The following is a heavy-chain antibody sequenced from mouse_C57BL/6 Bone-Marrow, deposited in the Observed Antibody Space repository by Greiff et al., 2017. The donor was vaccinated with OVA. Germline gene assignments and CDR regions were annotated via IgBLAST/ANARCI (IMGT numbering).Heavy chain of an antibody. CDR2: INPSNGGT. J-gene: IGHJ2*01. V-gene: IGHV1-53*01. Sequence: QVQLKQSGTELVKPGASVKLSCKASGYTFTSYWMHWVKQRPGQGLEWIGNINPSNGGTNYNEKFKSKATLTVDKSSSTAYMQLSSLTSEDSAVYYCARGSTMVTIDYWGQGTTLTVSS. CDR3: ARGSTMVTIDY. CDR1: GYTFTSYW. D-gene: IGHD2-2*01.